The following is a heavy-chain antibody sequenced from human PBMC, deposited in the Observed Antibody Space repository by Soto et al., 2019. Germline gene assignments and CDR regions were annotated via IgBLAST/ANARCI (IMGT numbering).Heavy chain of an antibody. Sequence: PSETLSLTCTVSGGSISSGGYYWSWIRQHPGKGLEWIGYIYYSGSTYYNPSLKSRVTISVDTSKNQFSLKLSSVTAADTAVYYCARVISDVEMATYFDYWGQGTLVTVSS. CDR3: ARVISDVEMATYFDY. CDR1: GGSISSGGYY. V-gene: IGHV4-31*03. CDR2: IYYSGST. D-gene: IGHD5-12*01. J-gene: IGHJ4*02.